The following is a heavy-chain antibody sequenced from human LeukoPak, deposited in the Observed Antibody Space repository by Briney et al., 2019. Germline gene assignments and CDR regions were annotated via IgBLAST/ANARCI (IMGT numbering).Heavy chain of an antibody. D-gene: IGHD6-6*01. CDR2: IYSAGSSDYT. CDR1: GFIVSSSY. J-gene: IGHJ6*02. V-gene: IGHV3-53*01. Sequence: PGGSLRLSCVASGFIVSSSYMNWVRQAPGKGLEWVSIIYSAGSSDYTDYADSVRGRFTISRDNSNNPVYLQMNSLRADDTAVYYCARGWGSSSSYDMDVWGQGTTVTVSS. CDR3: ARGWGSSSSYDMDV.